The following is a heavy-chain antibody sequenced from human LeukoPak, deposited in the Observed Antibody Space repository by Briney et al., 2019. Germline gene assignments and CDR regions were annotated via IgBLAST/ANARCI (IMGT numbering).Heavy chain of an antibody. V-gene: IGHV4-34*01. CDR1: GGSISSYY. D-gene: IGHD3-22*01. CDR2: INHSGST. Sequence: PSETLSLTCIVSGGSISSYYWSWIRQPPGKGLEWIGEINHSGSTNYNPSLKSRVTISVDTSKNQFSLKLSSVTAADTAVYYCARLESRYYYDSSGYFDYWGQGTLVTVSS. CDR3: ARLESRYYYDSSGYFDY. J-gene: IGHJ4*02.